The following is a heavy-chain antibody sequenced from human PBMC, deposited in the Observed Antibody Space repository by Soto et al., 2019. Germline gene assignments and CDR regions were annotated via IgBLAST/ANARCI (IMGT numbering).Heavy chain of an antibody. Sequence: ASVKVSCKASGYTFTGYYMHWVRQAPGQGLEWMGWINPNSGGTNYAQKFQGWVTMTRETSISTAYMELSRLRSDDTAVYYCARGATPSSSWKSYYYYGMDVWGQGTTVTVSS. CDR2: INPNSGGT. V-gene: IGHV1-2*04. J-gene: IGHJ6*02. D-gene: IGHD6-13*01. CDR3: ARGATPSSSWKSYYYYGMDV. CDR1: GYTFTGYY.